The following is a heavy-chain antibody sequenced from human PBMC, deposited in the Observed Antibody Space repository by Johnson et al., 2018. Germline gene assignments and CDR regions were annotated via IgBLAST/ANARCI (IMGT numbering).Heavy chain of an antibody. V-gene: IGHV3-30-3*01. Sequence: QVQLVQSGGGVVQPGRSLRLSCAASGFTFSIYSMHWVRPAPGKGLEWVAGISDDGIYKYYADSVMGRFTISRDNSNDTLSLQMVSLRSEDTAVYYCAKDRTGNWHGHVQYWGQGTLVTVSS. CDR3: AKDRTGNWHGHVQY. CDR2: ISDDGIYK. CDR1: GFTFSIYS. J-gene: IGHJ1*01. D-gene: IGHD3-16*01.